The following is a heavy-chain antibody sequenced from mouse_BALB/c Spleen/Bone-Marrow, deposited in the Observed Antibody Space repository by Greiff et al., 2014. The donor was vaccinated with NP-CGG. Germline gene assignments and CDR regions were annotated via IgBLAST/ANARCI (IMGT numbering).Heavy chain of an antibody. V-gene: IGHV1-14*01. CDR3: ARPATYYGNFYWYFDV. J-gene: IGHJ1*01. CDR2: VNPYNDGA. CDR1: GYTFTSYI. Sequence: VQLQQSGPELVKPGASVKMSCKASGYTFTSYIMHWVKQKPGQGLEWIGYVNPYNDGAKYNEKFKGKATRTSDKSSSTAYMELSSLTSEDSAVYYCARPATYYGNFYWYFDVWGAGTTVTVSS. D-gene: IGHD2-10*01.